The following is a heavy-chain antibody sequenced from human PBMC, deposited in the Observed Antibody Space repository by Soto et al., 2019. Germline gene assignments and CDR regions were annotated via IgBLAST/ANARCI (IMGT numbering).Heavy chain of an antibody. CDR1: SDSIKSNYW. J-gene: IGHJ4*02. CDR2: IYHSGSA. V-gene: IGHV4-4*02. D-gene: IGHD3-9*01. Sequence: SEPLSLTCLVSSDSIKSNYWWAWVRQAPGQALEWIGEIYHSGSAIYKPSLKSRVTLSLDRSENAFSLTINSVTAADTAMYYCVRSVILSVVTYWGLIRLHYLDSSGPRTLVTGSS. CDR3: VRSVILSVVTYWGLIRLHYLDS.